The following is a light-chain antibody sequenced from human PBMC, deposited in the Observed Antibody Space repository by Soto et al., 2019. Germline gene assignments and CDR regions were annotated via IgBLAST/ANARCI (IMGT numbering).Light chain of an antibody. CDR2: GAS. V-gene: IGKV3-20*01. J-gene: IGKJ2*01. Sequence: EIVSTQSPGTLSLSPGERATLSCRASQSVISTYVAWYQQKPGQAPRLLIYGASSRATGIPDRFSGSGSGTDFTLTVSRLEPEDFAVYYCQRYGSSMFTFGQGTKVDIK. CDR3: QRYGSSMFT. CDR1: QSVISTY.